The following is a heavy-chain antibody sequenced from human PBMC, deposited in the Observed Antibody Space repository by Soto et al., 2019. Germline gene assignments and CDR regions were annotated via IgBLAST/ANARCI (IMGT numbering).Heavy chain of an antibody. V-gene: IGHV1-58*02. CDR3: AARGIDCSSTSCPTYYYYYMDV. Sequence: SVKVSCKASGFTFTSSAMQWVRQARGQRLEWIGWIVVGSGNTNYAQKFQERVTITRDMSTSTAYMELSSLRSEDTAVYYCAARGIDCSSTSCPTYYYYYMDVWGKGTTVTVSS. D-gene: IGHD2-2*01. CDR2: IVVGSGNT. J-gene: IGHJ6*03. CDR1: GFTFTSSA.